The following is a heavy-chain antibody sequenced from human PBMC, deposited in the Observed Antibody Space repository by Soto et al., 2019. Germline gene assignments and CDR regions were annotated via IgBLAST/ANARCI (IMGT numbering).Heavy chain of an antibody. D-gene: IGHD6-13*01. Sequence: EVRFVESGGRQVQPGGSLRVSCAVSGFTISGHHMNWVRQAPGKGLEWVAYIDSDSSNIHYRDSVKGRITASRDNTQNSLYLQIDSLRVEDTAVYFCVRDFWSTSWYDWGQGTLVTVSS. CDR2: IDSDSSNI. J-gene: IGHJ4*02. CDR1: GFTISGHH. CDR3: VRDFWSTSWYD. V-gene: IGHV3-48*01.